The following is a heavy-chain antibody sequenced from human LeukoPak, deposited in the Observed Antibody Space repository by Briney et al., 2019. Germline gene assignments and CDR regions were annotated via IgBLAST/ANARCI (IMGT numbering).Heavy chain of an antibody. J-gene: IGHJ6*02. D-gene: IGHD1-1*01. CDR1: GYTFTSYY. V-gene: IGHV1-46*01. CDR2: INPSGGST. Sequence: ASVKVSCKASGYTFTSYYMHWVRQAPGQGLEWMGIINPSGGSTSYAQEFQGRVTMTRDTSTSTVYMELSSLRSEDTAVYYCARDKRTGTYYYGMDVWGQGTTVTASS. CDR3: ARDKRTGTYYYGMDV.